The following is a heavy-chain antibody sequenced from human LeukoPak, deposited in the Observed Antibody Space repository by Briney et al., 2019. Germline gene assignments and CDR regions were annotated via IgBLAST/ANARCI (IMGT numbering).Heavy chain of an antibody. CDR1: GFTFSSYA. J-gene: IGHJ5*02. CDR2: ISGSGGST. V-gene: IGHV3-23*01. Sequence: PGGSLRLSCAASGFTFSSYAMSWVRQAPGKGLEWVSAISGSGGSTYYADSVKGRFTISRDNSKNTLYLQMNSLRAEDTPVYYCAKDRSRGTWFGELSYWFDPWGQGTLVTVSS. D-gene: IGHD3-10*01. CDR3: AKDRSRGTWFGELSYWFDP.